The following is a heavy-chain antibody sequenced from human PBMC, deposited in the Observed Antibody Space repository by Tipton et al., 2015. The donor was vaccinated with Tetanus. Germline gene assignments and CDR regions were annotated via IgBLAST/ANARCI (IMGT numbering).Heavy chain of an antibody. J-gene: IGHJ4*02. CDR2: VYSGGDT. D-gene: IGHD3-3*01. CDR3: ARGLRAPGRFLEWSPGGD. V-gene: IGHV3-53*01. CDR1: GFAVRSNY. Sequence: SLRLSCAVSGFAVRSNYMSWVRQGPGKGMEWVSVVYSGGDTFYADSVKGRFTISRDISKNTIFLQMNGLRDDDTGVYFCARGLRAPGRFLEWSPGGDWGQGTLVTVSS.